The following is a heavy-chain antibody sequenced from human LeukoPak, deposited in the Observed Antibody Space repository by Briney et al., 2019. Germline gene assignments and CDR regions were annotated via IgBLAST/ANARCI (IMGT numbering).Heavy chain of an antibody. V-gene: IGHV1-24*01. CDR1: GYTLTELS. CDR3: ATGASDYVWGSYRHSFYFDY. D-gene: IGHD3-16*02. CDR2: IDPEDGET. J-gene: IGHJ4*02. Sequence: ASVKVSCKVSGYTLTELSMHWVRQAPGKGLEWMGGIDPEDGETIYAQKFQGRVTMTEDTSTDTAYMELSSLRSEDTAVYYCATGASDYVWGSYRHSFYFDYWGQGTLVTVSS.